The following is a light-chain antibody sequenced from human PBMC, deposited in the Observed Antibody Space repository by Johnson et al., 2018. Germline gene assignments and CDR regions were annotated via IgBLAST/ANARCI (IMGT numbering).Light chain of an antibody. CDR3: GTWDSSLSAGKF. CDR2: ENN. J-gene: IGLJ1*01. Sequence: QSVLTQPPSVSAAPGQKVTISCSGSSSNIGNNYVSWYQQLPGTAPKLLIYENNKRPSGIPDRFSGSKSGTSATLGITGLQTGDEADDYCGTWDSSLSAGKFFGTWTKVTVL. CDR1: SSNIGNNY. V-gene: IGLV1-51*02.